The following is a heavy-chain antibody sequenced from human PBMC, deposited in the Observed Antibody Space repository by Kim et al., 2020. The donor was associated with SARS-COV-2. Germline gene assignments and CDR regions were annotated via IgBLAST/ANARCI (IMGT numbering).Heavy chain of an antibody. CDR2: INANTGNP. CDR1: GYTFTSYA. V-gene: IGHV7-4-1*02. J-gene: IGHJ6*02. CDR3: ASSGGGYGNYYYTGVDV. Sequence: ASVKVSCKTSGYTFTSYAMNWVRQAPGQGLEWMGWINANTGNPTYAQDFTGRFVFSLDTSVNTAYLQISSLKAEDTAVYYCASSGGGYGNYYYTGVDVWGQGTTVTVSS. D-gene: IGHD6-25*01.